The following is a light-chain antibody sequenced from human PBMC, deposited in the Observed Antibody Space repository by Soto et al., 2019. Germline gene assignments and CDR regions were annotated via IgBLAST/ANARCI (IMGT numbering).Light chain of an antibody. V-gene: IGKV3-20*01. CDR2: DAS. CDR3: QKYNSALALT. Sequence: EFVLTQSPGTLSLSPGERATLSCRASQTVRNNYLAWYQQKPGQAPRLLIYDASSRATGIPDRFSGSGSGTDFTLTISSLQPEDVATYYCQKYNSALALTFGGGTKVDIK. CDR1: QTVRNNY. J-gene: IGKJ4*01.